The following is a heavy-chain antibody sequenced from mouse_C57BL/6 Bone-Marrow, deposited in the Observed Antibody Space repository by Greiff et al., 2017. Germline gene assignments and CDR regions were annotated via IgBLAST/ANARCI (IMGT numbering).Heavy chain of an antibody. CDR2: IYPGSGST. J-gene: IGHJ3*01. Sequence: QVQLQQPGAELVKPGASVKMSCKASGYTFTSYWITWVKQRPGQGLEWIGDIYPGSGSTNYNEKFKSKATLTVDTSSSTAYMQLSGLASEDSAVYCSARGGVWSLAFAYWGQGTLVTVSA. D-gene: IGHD2-10*02. CDR3: ARGGVWSLAFAY. V-gene: IGHV1-55*01. CDR1: GYTFTSYW.